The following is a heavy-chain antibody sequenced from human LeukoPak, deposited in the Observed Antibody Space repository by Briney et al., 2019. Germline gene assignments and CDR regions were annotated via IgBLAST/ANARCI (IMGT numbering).Heavy chain of an antibody. CDR1: GYTFTGYA. CDR3: TRDLTISGPIGI. D-gene: IGHD3-9*01. V-gene: IGHV1-2*06. CDR2: IDPNSGGT. J-gene: IGHJ4*02. Sequence: ASVKVSCKASGYTFTGYAMHWVRQAPGQGLEWVGRIDPNSGGTNYAQDFQGRVTITRDTSINTAHMELSSLRSDDTAMYYCTRDLTISGPIGIWGQGTLVTVSA.